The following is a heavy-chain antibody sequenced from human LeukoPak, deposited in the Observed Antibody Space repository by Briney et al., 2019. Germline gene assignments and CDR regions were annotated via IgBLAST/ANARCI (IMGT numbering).Heavy chain of an antibody. Sequence: PGGSLRLSCAASGFPFDDYAMHWVRQAPGKGLEWVSGISWNSGSIGYVDSVKGRFTISRDNAKNLLYLQMYSLRAEDTAVYYCIQLWPNWGQGTLVTVSS. CDR3: IQLWPN. J-gene: IGHJ4*02. CDR2: ISWNSGSI. D-gene: IGHD1-1*01. V-gene: IGHV3-9*01. CDR1: GFPFDDYA.